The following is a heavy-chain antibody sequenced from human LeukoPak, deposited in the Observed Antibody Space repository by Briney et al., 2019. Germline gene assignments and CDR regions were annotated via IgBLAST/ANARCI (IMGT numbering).Heavy chain of an antibody. J-gene: IGHJ4*02. D-gene: IGHD6-19*01. Sequence: PSETLSLICXVSGXXISSYXWSWIREPPGGGVGWIGYMYHSGRTNSTPSLKSRVTISVDTSKNQFSLKLSSVTAADTAVYYCARHSGIAVAGADFDYRGQGTLVTVSS. CDR1: GXXISSYX. CDR2: MYHSGRT. CDR3: ARHSGIAVAGADFDY. V-gene: IGHV4-59*08.